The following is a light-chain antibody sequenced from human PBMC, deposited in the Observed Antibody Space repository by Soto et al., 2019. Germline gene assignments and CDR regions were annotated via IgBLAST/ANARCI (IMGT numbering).Light chain of an antibody. J-gene: IGLJ3*02. Sequence: QSALTQPASVSGSPGQSITISCTGTSSDVGTYNLVSWYQQYPGKAPKVVIYEVTQRPSGVSNRFSGSKSANTASLTISGLQAEDEADYFCCSYGGSFNWVFGGGTKLTVL. CDR2: EVT. V-gene: IGLV2-23*02. CDR1: SSDVGTYNL. CDR3: CSYGGSFNWV.